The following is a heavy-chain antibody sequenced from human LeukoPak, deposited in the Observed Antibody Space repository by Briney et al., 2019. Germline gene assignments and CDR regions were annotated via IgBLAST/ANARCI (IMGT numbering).Heavy chain of an antibody. D-gene: IGHD2-15*01. CDR1: GFTVSSNY. CDR3: ATARGVFDI. J-gene: IGHJ3*02. CDR2: IYSGGST. Sequence: QPGASLRPSYAASGFTVSSNYMTWLRQPPGKGLEWVSVIYSGGSTYYTDSVKGRFTISRDTSKNTLYLQMNNLRAEDTAVYYCATARGVFDIWGQGTMVTVSS. V-gene: IGHV3-66*01.